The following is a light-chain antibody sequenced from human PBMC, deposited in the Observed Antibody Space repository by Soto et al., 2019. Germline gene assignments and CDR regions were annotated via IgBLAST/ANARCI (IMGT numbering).Light chain of an antibody. Sequence: QSALTQPAAVSGSPGQSITISCTGTNSDIGGYNYVSWFQQHPDKAPKLMIYDVHGRPSGVSNRFSGSKSGNTASLTISGLQAEYEADYYCSSFTSSGTRVFGTGTKLTVL. V-gene: IGLV2-14*01. CDR2: DVH. CDR1: NSDIGGYNY. J-gene: IGLJ1*01. CDR3: SSFTSSGTRV.